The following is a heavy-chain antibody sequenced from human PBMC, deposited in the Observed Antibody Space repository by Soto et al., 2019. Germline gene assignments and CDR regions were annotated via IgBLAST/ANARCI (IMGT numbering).Heavy chain of an antibody. V-gene: IGHV4-61*01. D-gene: IGHD3-22*01. CDR1: GGSVSGGNYY. J-gene: IGHJ6*02. CDR3: ARDTKEYYYDSSGYYLGYYYYGMDV. Sequence: QVQLQESGPGLVKPSETLSLTCTVSGGSVSGGNYYWSWIRQPPGEGLEWIGYIYYSGSTNYNPSLLSRVTVSVDTSKNQFSLNLSFVTAADTAVYYCARDTKEYYYDSSGYYLGYYYYGMDVWGQGTTVTVSS. CDR2: IYYSGST.